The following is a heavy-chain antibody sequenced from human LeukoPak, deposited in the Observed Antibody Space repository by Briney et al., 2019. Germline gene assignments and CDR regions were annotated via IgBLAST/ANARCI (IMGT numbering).Heavy chain of an antibody. D-gene: IGHD3-10*01. CDR1: GFTFSSYS. Sequence: GGSLRLSCAASGFTFSSYSMNWVRQAPGKGLEWASSISSSSSYIYYADSVKGRFTISRDNAKNSLYLQMNSLRAEDTAVYYCAILNYYGSGSYYRPQFHDFDYWGQGTLVTVSS. V-gene: IGHV3-21*01. CDR3: AILNYYGSGSYYRPQFHDFDY. J-gene: IGHJ4*02. CDR2: ISSSSSYI.